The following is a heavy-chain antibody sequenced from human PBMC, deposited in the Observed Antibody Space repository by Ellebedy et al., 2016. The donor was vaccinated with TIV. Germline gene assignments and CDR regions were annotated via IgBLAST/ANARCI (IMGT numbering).Heavy chain of an antibody. Sequence: SQTLSLTCAISGDSASSNSAAWNWNRQSPSRGLEWLGRTYYRSKWYNDYAVSVKSLITITPDTSKNQFSLQLNSVSPEDTAVYYCATDTALVTFYFDYWGQGTLVTVSS. CDR3: ATDTALVTFYFDY. CDR2: TYYRSKWYN. V-gene: IGHV6-1*01. J-gene: IGHJ4*02. D-gene: IGHD5-18*01. CDR1: GDSASSNSAA.